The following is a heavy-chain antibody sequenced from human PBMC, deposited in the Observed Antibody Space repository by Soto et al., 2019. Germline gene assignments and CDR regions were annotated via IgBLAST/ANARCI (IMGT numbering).Heavy chain of an antibody. J-gene: IGHJ6*02. CDR1: GFTFSSYA. D-gene: IGHD2-2*01. CDR3: ARDRWIVVVPAAPRSNGMDV. CDR2: ISYDGSNK. V-gene: IGHV3-30-3*01. Sequence: SCAASGFTFSSYAMHWVRQAPGKGLEWVAVISYDGSNKYYAGSVKGRFTISRDNSKNTLYLQMNSLRAEDTAVYYCARDRWIVVVPAAPRSNGMDVWGQGTTVTVSS.